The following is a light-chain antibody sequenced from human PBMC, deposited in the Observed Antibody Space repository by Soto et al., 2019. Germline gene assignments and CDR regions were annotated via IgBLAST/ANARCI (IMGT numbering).Light chain of an antibody. CDR3: QQANSFPPT. CDR1: QGIGRW. J-gene: IGKJ4*01. Sequence: DIQMTQSPSSVSASVGDRVTITCRASQGIGRWLAWYQQKPGKDPKLLIYAASSLQIVLPSRFSGSGSGTDFTLTIITLHPQDFATYHCQQANSFPPTFGGGT. CDR2: AAS. V-gene: IGKV1D-12*01.